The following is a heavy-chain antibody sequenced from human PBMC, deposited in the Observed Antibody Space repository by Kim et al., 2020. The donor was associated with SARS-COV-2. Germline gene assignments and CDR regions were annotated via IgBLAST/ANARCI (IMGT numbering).Heavy chain of an antibody. CDR2: ISSSGSTI. J-gene: IGHJ4*02. D-gene: IGHD3-3*01. Sequence: GGSLRLSCAASGFTFSSYEMNWVRQAPGKGLEWVSYISSSGSTIYYADSVKGRFTISRDNAKNSLYLQMNSLRAEDTAVYYCARAALGPFAIFGVVYGGFDYWGQGTLVTVSS. CDR1: GFTFSSYE. V-gene: IGHV3-48*03. CDR3: ARAALGPFAIFGVVYGGFDY.